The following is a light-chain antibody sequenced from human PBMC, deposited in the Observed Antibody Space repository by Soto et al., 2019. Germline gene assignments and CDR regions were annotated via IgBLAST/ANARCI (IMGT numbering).Light chain of an antibody. CDR3: QSYDRSLSGYV. Sequence: QSVLTQTPSASGTPGQRVTISCSGRSSNIGNNIVNWYQQLPGTAPRRLIHSNNRRPSGVPDRFSGSKSGTSASLAINGLQSEDEADYYCQSYDRSLSGYVLGTGTKLTVL. CDR2: SNN. J-gene: IGLJ1*01. CDR1: SSNIGNNI. V-gene: IGLV1-44*01.